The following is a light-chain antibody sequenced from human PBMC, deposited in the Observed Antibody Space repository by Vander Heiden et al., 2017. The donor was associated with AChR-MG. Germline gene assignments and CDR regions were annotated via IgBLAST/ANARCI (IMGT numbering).Light chain of an antibody. V-gene: IGLV1-44*01. CDR1: SSNIGSNT. J-gene: IGLJ2*01. CDR3: AAWDDSLNGPVV. Sequence: QSVLTQPPSASGTPGQRVTISCSGSSSNIGSNTVNWYQQLPGTAPKLRIYSNSQRPSGVPDRFSGSKSGTSASLAISGLQSEDEADYYCAAWDDSLNGPVVFGGGTKLTVL. CDR2: SNS.